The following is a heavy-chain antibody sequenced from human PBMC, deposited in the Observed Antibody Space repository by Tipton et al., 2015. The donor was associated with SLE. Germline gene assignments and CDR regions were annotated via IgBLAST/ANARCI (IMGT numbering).Heavy chain of an antibody. CDR3: ARGGGVFYYYYGMDV. Sequence: TLSLTCAVYGGSFSGYYWSWIRQPPGKGLEWIGEINHSGSTNYNPSLKSRVIISVDTSKNQFSLKLSSVTAAETAVYYCARGGGVFYYYYGMDVWGQGTTVTVSS. CDR2: INHSGST. D-gene: IGHD3-10*01. J-gene: IGHJ6*02. V-gene: IGHV4-34*01. CDR1: GGSFSGYY.